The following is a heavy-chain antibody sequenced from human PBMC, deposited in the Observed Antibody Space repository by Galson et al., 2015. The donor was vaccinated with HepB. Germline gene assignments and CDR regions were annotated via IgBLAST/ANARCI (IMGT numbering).Heavy chain of an antibody. CDR2: ISSHSGST. V-gene: IGHV1-18*04. D-gene: IGHD4-17*01. CDR1: GNTFSNSG. CDR3: TTTTVTTWFDY. Sequence: SVKVSCKASGNTFSNSGISWVRQAPGQGLEWVGWISSHSGSTNYVQKFQGRLTLTIDTSTNTAFMHLSSLRSDDTAVYYCTTTTVTTWFDYWGQGTLVSVSS. J-gene: IGHJ4*02.